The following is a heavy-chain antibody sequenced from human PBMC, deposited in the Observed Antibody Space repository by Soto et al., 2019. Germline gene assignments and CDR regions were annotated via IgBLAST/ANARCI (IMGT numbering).Heavy chain of an antibody. CDR1: GFTFSNYA. J-gene: IGHJ6*02. V-gene: IGHV3-23*01. CDR3: ASREGSSSWYGMDV. CDR2: ISGSGGST. Sequence: GGSLRLSCAASGFTFSNYAMSWVRQAPGKGLEWVSVISGSGGSTYYADSVKGRFTISRDNSKNTLYLQMNSLRAEDTAVYYCASREGSSSWYGMDVWGQRTKVTVSS. D-gene: IGHD6-13*01.